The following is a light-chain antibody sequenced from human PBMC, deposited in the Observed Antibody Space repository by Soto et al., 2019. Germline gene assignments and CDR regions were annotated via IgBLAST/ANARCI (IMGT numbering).Light chain of an antibody. CDR2: EAS. CDR3: QEYNSYWT. V-gene: IGKV1-5*03. J-gene: IGKJ1*01. CDR1: QSISGW. Sequence: DIPMTQSPSTLSASVGDRVTITCRASQSISGWLAWYQQKPGKAPTLLIREASSLETGVPSRFSGSGSGTEFTLTIRSLQPDDFATYYCQEYNSYWTFGQGTKVDIK.